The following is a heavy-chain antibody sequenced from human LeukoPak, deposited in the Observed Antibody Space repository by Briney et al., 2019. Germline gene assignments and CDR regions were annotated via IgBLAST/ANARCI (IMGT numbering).Heavy chain of an antibody. CDR2: ISSSGGST. CDR1: GFTFSSYA. D-gene: IGHD2-8*01. J-gene: IGHJ4*02. CDR3: AKRGDCPNGVCYYFDF. V-gene: IGHV3-23*01. Sequence: GGSLRLSCAASGFTFSSYAVTWVRQAPGKGLEWVSTISSSGGSTYYADSVKGRFTISRDSSKNTLYLQMNSLRAEDTAVYYCAKRGDCPNGVCYYFDFWGQGTLVTVSS.